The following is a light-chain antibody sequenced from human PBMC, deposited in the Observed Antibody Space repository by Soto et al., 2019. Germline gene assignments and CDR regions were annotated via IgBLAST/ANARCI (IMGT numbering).Light chain of an antibody. J-gene: IGKJ1*01. V-gene: IGKV1-6*01. CDR3: LQEFNFPRT. CDR2: SAS. Sequence: AIKMTQSPSSLSPSVGDTVTITCRASQGIRRDLSWYQQKPGEAPKLLIYSASDLQGAVPSRFRGSGSGTDFTLTISSLQPEDFTTYYCLQEFNFPRTFGHGTKVEV. CDR1: QGIRRD.